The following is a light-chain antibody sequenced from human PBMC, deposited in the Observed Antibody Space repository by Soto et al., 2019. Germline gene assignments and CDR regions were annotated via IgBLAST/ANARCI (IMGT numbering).Light chain of an antibody. Sequence: QSVLTQPPSASGSPGQSGTISCTGTSTDVGDYKYVFWYQQHPGKAPKLLIYEVNKRPSGVPDRFSGSKSGNTASLTVSGLQAEDEADYYCSSLAGGTLVFGGGTKLTVL. CDR1: STDVGDYKY. CDR2: EVN. CDR3: SSLAGGTLV. V-gene: IGLV2-8*01. J-gene: IGLJ2*01.